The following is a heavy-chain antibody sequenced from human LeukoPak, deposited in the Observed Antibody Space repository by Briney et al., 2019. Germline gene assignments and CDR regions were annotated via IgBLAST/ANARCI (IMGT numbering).Heavy chain of an antibody. Sequence: PGGSLRLSCAASGFTFSSYAMSWVRQAPGKGLEWVSAISGSGGSTYYADSVKGRFTISRDNSKNTLYLQMNSLRAEDTAVYYCAKCGSSSWGYYYMDVWGKGTTVTVSS. CDR1: GFTFSSYA. CDR2: ISGSGGST. J-gene: IGHJ6*03. D-gene: IGHD6-13*01. V-gene: IGHV3-23*01. CDR3: AKCGSSSWGYYYMDV.